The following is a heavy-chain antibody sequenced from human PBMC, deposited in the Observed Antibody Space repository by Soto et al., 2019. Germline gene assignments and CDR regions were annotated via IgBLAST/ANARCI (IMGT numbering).Heavy chain of an antibody. D-gene: IGHD6-13*01. CDR3: ARDGAAAGPLGYYYYYGMDV. Sequence: LRLSCAASGFTFSSYWMSWVRQAPGKGLEWVANIKQDGSEKYYVDSVKGRFTISRDNAKNSLYLQMNSLRAEDTAVYYCARDGAAAGPLGYYYYYGMDVWGQGTTVTVSS. J-gene: IGHJ6*02. V-gene: IGHV3-7*01. CDR1: GFTFSSYW. CDR2: IKQDGSEK.